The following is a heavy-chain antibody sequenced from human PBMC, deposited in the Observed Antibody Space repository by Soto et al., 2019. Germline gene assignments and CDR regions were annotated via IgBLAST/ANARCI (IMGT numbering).Heavy chain of an antibody. CDR1: GFTFSSHG. CDR3: ANEVEGYWYFDL. J-gene: IGHJ2*01. V-gene: IGHV3-30*18. D-gene: IGHD1-26*01. CDR2: ITYDGSHK. Sequence: QVQLEESGGGVVQPGRSLRLSCAASGFTFSSHGMHWVRQAPGKGLECVAVITYDGSHKYYADSVEGRFTISRDNSQTTLYLPMNSLRPEDPAVYYWANEVEGYWYFDLWCRGTLVTVSS.